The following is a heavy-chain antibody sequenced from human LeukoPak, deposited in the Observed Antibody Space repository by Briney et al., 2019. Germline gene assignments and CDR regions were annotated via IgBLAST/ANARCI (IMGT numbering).Heavy chain of an antibody. CDR1: GFTFSSYA. CDR3: AKDLCCSGSGGYPNWFDP. D-gene: IGHD2-15*01. J-gene: IGHJ5*02. Sequence: GGSLRLSCAASGFTFSSYAMSWVRQAPGKGLEWVSAISGSGGSTYYADSVKGRFTISRDNSKNTLYLQMNSLRAEDTAVYYCAKDLCCSGSGGYPNWFDPRGQRTLVTVSS. V-gene: IGHV3-23*01. CDR2: ISGSGGST.